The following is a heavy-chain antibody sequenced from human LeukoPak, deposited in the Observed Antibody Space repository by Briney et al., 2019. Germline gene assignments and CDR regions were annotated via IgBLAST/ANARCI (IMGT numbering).Heavy chain of an antibody. CDR1: GGTFRGYH. V-gene: IGHV4-34*01. J-gene: IGHJ6*03. CDR2: INHSGST. D-gene: IGHD1-1*01. CDR3: ARLLPRTGTTAYYFHNDMDV. Sequence: SETLSLTCAVYGGTFRGYHWRWQPQSPGRGLEWIGEINHSGSTNYNPSLKSRVIISIDTSKNQFSLKLSSVTAADTADYYCARLLPRTGTTAYYFHNDMDVWGKGTTVTISS.